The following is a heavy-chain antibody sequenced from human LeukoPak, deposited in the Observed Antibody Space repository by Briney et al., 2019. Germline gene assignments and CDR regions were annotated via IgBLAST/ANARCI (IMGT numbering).Heavy chain of an antibody. CDR2: ISDGGCT. Sequence: GGSLRLSCAASALPPSNYAMSWVRQAPGKGLEWVSSISDGGCTAYSDSVKGRFFISRETATNTLYLQMNSLRVEDTAVYYCAKECDYGNTSHMPCYWGQGTLVT. CDR3: AKECDYGNTSHMPCY. J-gene: IGHJ4*02. V-gene: IGHV3-23*01. CDR1: ALPPSNYA. D-gene: IGHD4-17*01.